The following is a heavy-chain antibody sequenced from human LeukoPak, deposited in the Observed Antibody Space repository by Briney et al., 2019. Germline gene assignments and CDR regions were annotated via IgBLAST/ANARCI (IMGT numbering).Heavy chain of an antibody. V-gene: IGHV3-23*01. Sequence: GGSLRLSCAASGFTFTSYAMSWVRQAPGKGLEWVSGISASGGSTYYADSVKGRFTISRDNSKNTLYLQMNTLRADDTAVFYCARGIGVYGANKNYWGQGTLVAVSS. J-gene: IGHJ4*02. CDR3: ARGIGVYGANKNY. CDR1: GFTFTSYA. D-gene: IGHD4-23*01. CDR2: ISASGGST.